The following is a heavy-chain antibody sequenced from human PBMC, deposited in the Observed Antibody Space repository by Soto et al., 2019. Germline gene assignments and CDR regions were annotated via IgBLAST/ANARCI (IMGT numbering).Heavy chain of an antibody. CDR2: ISSSSSYI. CDR1: GFTFSSYS. D-gene: IGHD2-15*01. Sequence: EVQLVESGGGLVKPGGSLRLSCAASGFTFSSYSMNWVRQAPGKGLEWVSSISSSSSYIYYADSVKGRFTISRDNAKNSLYLQMNSLRAEDTAVYYWARDHGLSSYAFDIWGQGTMVTVSS. V-gene: IGHV3-21*01. CDR3: ARDHGLSSYAFDI. J-gene: IGHJ3*02.